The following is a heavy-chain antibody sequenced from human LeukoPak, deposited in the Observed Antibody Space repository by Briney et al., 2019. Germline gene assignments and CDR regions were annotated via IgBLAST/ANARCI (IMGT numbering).Heavy chain of an antibody. CDR3: ARRGYYDTSGYLFDY. D-gene: IGHD3-22*01. V-gene: IGHV3-48*03. J-gene: IGHJ4*02. CDR2: IDTSGSIV. CDR1: GFIFSRYE. Sequence: QSGGSLRLSCVASGFIFSRYEMKWVRQAPRTGLERVSYIDTSGSIVHYADSVKGRFTSSRDNARNSLYLQMNSLRAEDTAVYYCARRGYYDTSGYLFDYWGQGTLVTVSS.